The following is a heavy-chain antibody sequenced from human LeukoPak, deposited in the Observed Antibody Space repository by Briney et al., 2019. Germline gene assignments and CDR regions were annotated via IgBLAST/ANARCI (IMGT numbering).Heavy chain of an antibody. CDR2: ISAYNGNT. CDR3: ARTGKYYYDSSGSQYNWFDP. J-gene: IGHJ5*02. V-gene: IGHV1-18*01. Sequence: ASVKVSCKASGYTFTSYGISWVRQAPGQGLEWMGWISAYNGNTNYAQKLQGRVTMTTDTSTSTAYMELRSLRSDDTAVYYCARTGKYYYDSSGSQYNWFDPWGQGTLVTVSS. D-gene: IGHD3-22*01. CDR1: GYTFTSYG.